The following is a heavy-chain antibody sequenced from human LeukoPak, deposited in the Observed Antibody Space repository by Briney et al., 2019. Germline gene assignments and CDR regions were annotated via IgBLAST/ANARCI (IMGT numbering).Heavy chain of an antibody. Sequence: SETLSLTCTVSDGSFSSYYWSWIRQPPGKGLEWIGYIYYSGLTNYNPSLKSRVTISVDTSKNQFSLKLSSVTAADTAVYYCARTRIGGSGSYYPYYYYGMDVWGQGTTVTVSS. V-gene: IGHV4-59*01. D-gene: IGHD3-10*01. CDR1: DGSFSSYY. J-gene: IGHJ6*02. CDR3: ARTRIGGSGSYYPYYYYGMDV. CDR2: IYYSGLT.